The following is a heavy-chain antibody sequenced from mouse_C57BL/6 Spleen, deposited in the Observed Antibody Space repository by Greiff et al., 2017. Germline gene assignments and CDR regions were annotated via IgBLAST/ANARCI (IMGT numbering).Heavy chain of an antibody. Sequence: VQLQQSGAELARPGASVKLSCKASGYTFTSYGISWVKQRTGQGLEWIGEIYPRSGNTYYNEKVKGKATLTADKSSSTAYMELRSLTSEDSAVCFCARGGDKSAMDYWGQGTSVTVSS. CDR2: IYPRSGNT. CDR1: GYTFTSYG. CDR3: ARGGDKSAMDY. V-gene: IGHV1-81*01. J-gene: IGHJ4*01.